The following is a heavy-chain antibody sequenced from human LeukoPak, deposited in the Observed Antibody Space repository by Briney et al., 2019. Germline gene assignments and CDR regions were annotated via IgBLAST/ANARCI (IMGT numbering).Heavy chain of an antibody. Sequence: PEGSLRLSCTASGFTFSNHAMHWVRQAPGKGLEWLTVISYHGRNEYYADSVTGRFTISRDNSKNTVSLQLNSLRVEDAAVYYCARGEAYYDRNGLPGAALDFWGLGTLVTVSS. D-gene: IGHD3-22*01. CDR3: ARGEAYYDRNGLPGAALDF. V-gene: IGHV3-30*04. J-gene: IGHJ3*01. CDR2: ISYHGRNE. CDR1: GFTFSNHA.